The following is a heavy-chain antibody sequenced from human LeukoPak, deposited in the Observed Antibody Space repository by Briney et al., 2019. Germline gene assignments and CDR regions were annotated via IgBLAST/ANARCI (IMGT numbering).Heavy chain of an antibody. CDR1: GGSISSSSYY. D-gene: IGHD3-16*02. J-gene: IGHJ3*02. Sequence: SETLSLTCTVSGGSISSSSYYWGWIRQPPGKGLEWIGSIYYSGSTYYNPSLKSRVTISVDTSKNQFSLKLSSVTAVDTAVYYCARRAVIVDDAFDIWGQGTMVTVSP. V-gene: IGHV4-39*01. CDR2: IYYSGST. CDR3: ARRAVIVDDAFDI.